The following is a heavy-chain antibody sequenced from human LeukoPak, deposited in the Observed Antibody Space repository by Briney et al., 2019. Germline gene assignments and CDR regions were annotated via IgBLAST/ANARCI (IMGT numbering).Heavy chain of an antibody. Sequence: GGPLRLSCAASGFPFSRYWMSWVRQARGKGLDWVANINQRGSEKYYAGPVKGRFTISRDNAKNSVSLQMNSLTADDTAIYYCARGLGATGWGQGTLVTVSS. CDR3: ARGLGATG. V-gene: IGHV3-7*03. D-gene: IGHD1-26*01. CDR1: GFPFSRYW. CDR2: INQRGSEK. J-gene: IGHJ4*02.